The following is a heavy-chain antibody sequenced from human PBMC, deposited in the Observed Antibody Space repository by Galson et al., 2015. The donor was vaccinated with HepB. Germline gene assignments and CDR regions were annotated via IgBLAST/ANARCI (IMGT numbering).Heavy chain of an antibody. V-gene: IGHV3-23*01. CDR3: AKDRALYSSDILFDY. Sequence: SLRLSCAASGFTFSSYAMSWVRQAPGRGLEWVSAISGSGGSTYYADSVKGRFTISRDNSKNTLYLQMNSLRAEDTAVYYCAKDRALYSSDILFDYWGQGTLVTVSS. CDR2: ISGSGGST. D-gene: IGHD6-25*01. J-gene: IGHJ4*02. CDR1: GFTFSSYA.